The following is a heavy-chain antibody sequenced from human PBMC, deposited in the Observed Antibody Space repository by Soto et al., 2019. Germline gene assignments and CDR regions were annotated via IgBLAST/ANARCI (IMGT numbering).Heavy chain of an antibody. CDR1: GYTFTSYD. Sequence: GASVKVSCKASGYTFTSYDINWVRQATGQGLEWMGWMNPNSGNTDYAQKFQGRVTMTRSTSISTAYMELSSLRSEDTAVYYCARATRGVVVPTASYYYYYMDVWGKGTTVTVSS. V-gene: IGHV1-8*01. D-gene: IGHD2-2*01. CDR3: ARATRGVVVPTASYYYYYMDV. CDR2: MNPNSGNT. J-gene: IGHJ6*03.